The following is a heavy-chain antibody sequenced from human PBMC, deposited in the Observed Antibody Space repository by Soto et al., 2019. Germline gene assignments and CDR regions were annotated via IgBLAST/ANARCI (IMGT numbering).Heavy chain of an antibody. CDR1: GYSFTNYC. CDR3: ARDGGLLTASWHYDL. V-gene: IGHV1-46*01. D-gene: IGHD2-15*01. CDR2: INPRTGST. J-gene: IGHJ2*01. Sequence: QVQLVQSGADVKKPGTSVKVSCKAAGYSFTNYCMYWVRHAPGQGLEWMGMINPRTGSTRYAQKFQDRVTLTRDTSTTTVYMELSTLISDVTAVYYCARDGGLLTASWHYDLWGPGTLVTVSS.